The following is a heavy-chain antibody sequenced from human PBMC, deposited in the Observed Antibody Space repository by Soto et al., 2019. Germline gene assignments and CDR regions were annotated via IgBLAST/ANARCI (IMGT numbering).Heavy chain of an antibody. D-gene: IGHD6-6*01. V-gene: IGHV5-51*01. CDR1: GHSFITHW. Sequence: GESLKISCKGSGHSFITHWIAWVRQMPGKGLEWMGVIYPGDSDTRYSPSFQGQVNISADRSISTAYLQWSDLRASDTAIYYCVTDSGSGYFEYRGQGTQVTVSS. CDR2: IYPGDSDT. CDR3: VTDSGSGYFEY. J-gene: IGHJ4*02.